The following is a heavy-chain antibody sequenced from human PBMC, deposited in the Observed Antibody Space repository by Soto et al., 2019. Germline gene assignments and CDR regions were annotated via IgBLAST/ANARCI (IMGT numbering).Heavy chain of an antibody. CDR1: GYTFTDYF. CDR2: NNAQSGVN. V-gene: IGHV1-2*02. J-gene: IGHJ6*02. CDR3: ARTRVSVPLGGSYFYGVGL. D-gene: IGHD3-16*01. Sequence: QGQLVQSGAEVKKPGASVKVSCRTSGYTFTDYFLHWVRLAPGQGPQWLGWNNAQSGVNLYDQKFRGRITLTRDTSMTTAYKALTSLRSDDTAVYFGARTRVSVPLGGSYFYGVGLWGQGPTVTVSS.